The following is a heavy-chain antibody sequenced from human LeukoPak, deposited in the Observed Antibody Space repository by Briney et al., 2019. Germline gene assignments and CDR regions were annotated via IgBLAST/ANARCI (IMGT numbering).Heavy chain of an antibody. CDR1: GFTFSSYG. Sequence: GGSLRLSCAASGFTFSSYGMHWVRQAPGKALEWVASINYDGTETYYVDSVKGRITISRDNAKNSVHLQMNSLRAEDTSFYYCARGHYHPEEWGQGTQVTVSS. J-gene: IGHJ4*02. CDR2: INYDGTET. CDR3: ARGHYHPEE. V-gene: IGHV3-7*01. D-gene: IGHD1-26*01.